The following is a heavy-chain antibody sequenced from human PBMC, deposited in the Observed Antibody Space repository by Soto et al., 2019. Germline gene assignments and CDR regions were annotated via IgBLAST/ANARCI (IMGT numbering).Heavy chain of an antibody. CDR3: ATDRWKRYGSGSYYNSEFDY. J-gene: IGHJ4*02. Sequence: ASVKVSCKVSGYTLTELSMHWVRQAPGKGLEWMGGFDPEDGETIYAQKFQGRVTMTEETSTDTAYMELSSLRSEDTAVYYCATDRWKRYGSGSYYNSEFDYWGQGTLVTVSS. CDR2: FDPEDGET. V-gene: IGHV1-24*01. CDR1: GYTLTELS. D-gene: IGHD3-10*01.